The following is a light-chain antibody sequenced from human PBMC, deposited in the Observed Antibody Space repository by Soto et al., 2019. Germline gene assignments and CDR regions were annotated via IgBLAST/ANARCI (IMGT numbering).Light chain of an antibody. V-gene: IGLV2-14*01. J-gene: IGLJ2*01. CDR2: DVS. CDR3: CSYTSTSTLL. Sequence: QSALTQPASVSGSPGQSITISCTGTSSDVGGYNYVSWYQQHPGKAPKLMIYDVSNRPSGISNRFSGPKSGNTASLTISGLQAEDEADYYCCSYTSTSTLLFGGGTKLTVL. CDR1: SSDVGGYNY.